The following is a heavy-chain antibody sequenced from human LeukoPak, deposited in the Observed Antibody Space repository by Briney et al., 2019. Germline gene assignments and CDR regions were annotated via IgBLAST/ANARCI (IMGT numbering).Heavy chain of an antibody. Sequence: GGSLTLPCAVYGFDLSSEAMSWVRPAPGKGLKWFSTISGSGTNTYYADSVKGRFTICRDNSKNAPYLHMNILRADDTALYFCAEEVGATYPTFDYWGQGTLVTVSS. J-gene: IGHJ4*02. CDR3: AEEVGATYPTFDY. CDR1: GFDLSSEA. V-gene: IGHV3-23*01. D-gene: IGHD1-26*01. CDR2: ISGSGTNT.